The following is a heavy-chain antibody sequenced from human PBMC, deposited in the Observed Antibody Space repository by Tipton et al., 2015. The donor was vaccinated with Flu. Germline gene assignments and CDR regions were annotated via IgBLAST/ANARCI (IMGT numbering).Heavy chain of an antibody. Sequence: TLSLTCTVSGGSISSYYWGGIRQPAGKGLEWIGRIYTSGSTNYNPSLKSRVTMSVDTSKNQFSLKLSSVTAADTAVYYCARGYSSGHHDYWGQGTLVTVSS. CDR2: IYTSGST. V-gene: IGHV4-4*07. CDR1: GGSISSYY. CDR3: ARGYSSGHHDY. D-gene: IGHD6-19*01. J-gene: IGHJ4*02.